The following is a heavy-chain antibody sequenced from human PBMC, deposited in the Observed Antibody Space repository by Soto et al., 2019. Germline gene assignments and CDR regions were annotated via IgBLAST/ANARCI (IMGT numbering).Heavy chain of an antibody. Sequence: QVQLQESGPGLVKPSQTLSLTCTVSVDSISSGDYYWSWIRQHPGKGLEWIGYIYYTGSAYYNPALRSRVSISIETSKTQFSLNLNSVTAADTAVYYCARGDYIFNYFDYWGQGTLVTVSS. CDR3: ARGDYIFNYFDY. CDR2: IYYTGSA. CDR1: VDSISSGDYY. D-gene: IGHD4-4*01. J-gene: IGHJ4*02. V-gene: IGHV4-31*03.